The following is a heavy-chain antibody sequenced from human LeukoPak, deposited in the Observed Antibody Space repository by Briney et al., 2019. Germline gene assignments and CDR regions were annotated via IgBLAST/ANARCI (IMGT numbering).Heavy chain of an antibody. CDR1: GFTFSTYA. CDR2: ISGSDDST. CDR3: AKVGDSSGYSPLHY. Sequence: GGSLRLSCAASGFTFSTYAMSWVRQAPGKGLEWVSGISGSDDSTYYAGSVKGRFTISRDNSKNTLYLQMNSLRADDTAVYYCAKVGDSSGYSPLHYWGQGTLVTVSS. V-gene: IGHV3-23*01. D-gene: IGHD3-22*01. J-gene: IGHJ4*02.